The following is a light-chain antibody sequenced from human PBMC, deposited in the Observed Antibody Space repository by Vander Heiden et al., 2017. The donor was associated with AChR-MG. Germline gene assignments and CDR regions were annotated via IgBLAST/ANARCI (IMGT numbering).Light chain of an antibody. CDR1: QSISSSN. J-gene: IGKJ2*01. Sequence: EIVLTQSPGTLSLSPGERATLSCRASQSISSSNLAWYQQKPGQAPRLLIYGASSRAPGIPDSFSGSGSGTDFTLTISRLDPEDFAVYYCQQDGSSLYTFGQGTKLEIK. CDR3: QQDGSSLYT. V-gene: IGKV3-20*01. CDR2: GAS.